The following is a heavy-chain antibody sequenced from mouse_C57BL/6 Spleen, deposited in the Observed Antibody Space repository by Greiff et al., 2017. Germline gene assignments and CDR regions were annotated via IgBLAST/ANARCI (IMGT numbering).Heavy chain of an antibody. CDR1: GFTFSDYY. V-gene: IGHV5-16*01. D-gene: IGHD2-3*01. CDR3: AREGDGLFDY. Sequence: EVKLVESEGGLVQPGSSMKLSCTASGFTFSDYYMAWVRQVPEKGLEWVANINYDGSSTYYLDSLKSRFIISRDNAKNILYLQMSSLKSEDTATYYCAREGDGLFDYWGQGTTLTVSS. J-gene: IGHJ2*01. CDR2: INYDGSST.